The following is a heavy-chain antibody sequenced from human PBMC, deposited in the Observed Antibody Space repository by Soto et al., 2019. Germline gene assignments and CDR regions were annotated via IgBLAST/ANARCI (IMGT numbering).Heavy chain of an antibody. CDR3: ARRGYYDSSGYYYYYGMAV. J-gene: IGHJ6*02. Sequence: GESLKISCKGSGYSFTSYWIGWVRQMPGKGLEWMGIIYPGDSDTRYSPSFQGQVTISADKSISTAYLQWSSLKASDTAMYYCARRGYYDSSGYYYYYGMAVSGQGTTVTVSS. V-gene: IGHV5-51*01. D-gene: IGHD3-22*01. CDR2: IYPGDSDT. CDR1: GYSFTSYW.